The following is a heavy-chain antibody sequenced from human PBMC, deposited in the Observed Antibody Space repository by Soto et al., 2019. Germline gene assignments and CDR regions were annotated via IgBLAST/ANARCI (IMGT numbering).Heavy chain of an antibody. CDR3: ARADCSGGSCWNFDY. CDR2: ISYDGSNK. J-gene: IGHJ4*02. CDR1: GFTFSRYG. V-gene: IGHV3-30*03. Sequence: GGSLRLSCAASGFTFSRYGMHGVRQAPGKGLEWVAVISYDGSNKYYADSVKGRFTISRDNSKNTLYLQMNSLRAEDTAVYYCARADCSGGSCWNFDYWGQGTLVTVSS. D-gene: IGHD2-15*01.